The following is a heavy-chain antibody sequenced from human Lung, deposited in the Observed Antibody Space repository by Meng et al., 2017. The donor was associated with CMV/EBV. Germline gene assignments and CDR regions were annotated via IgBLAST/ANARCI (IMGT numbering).Heavy chain of an antibody. J-gene: IGHJ6*02. D-gene: IGHD2-8*01. V-gene: IGHV1-2*02. CDR3: SNAAHVGSYSVDV. Sequence: ASVXVSXKASGYTFTNHNMHCVRQAPGQGLEWVGYINPNSGATNSVQTFQGRVNMTTDTSITTAYMALSRLTSDDTAIYFCSNAAHVGSYSVDVWGQGTVVTVSS. CDR2: INPNSGAT. CDR1: GYTFTNHN.